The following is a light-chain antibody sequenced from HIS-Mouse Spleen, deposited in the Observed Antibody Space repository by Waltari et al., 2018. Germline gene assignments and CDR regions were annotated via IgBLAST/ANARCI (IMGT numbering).Light chain of an antibody. CDR2: GNS. J-gene: IGLJ2*01. CDR3: QSYDSSLSGSV. V-gene: IGLV1-40*01. Sequence: QSVLTQPPSVSGAPGQRVTISCTGSSSNIGAGYDVHWYQQLPGTAPKLLIYGNSHRPSGVPDRFSGSTSGTSASLAITGLQAEDEADYYCQSYDSSLSGSVFVGGTKLTVL. CDR1: SSNIGAGYD.